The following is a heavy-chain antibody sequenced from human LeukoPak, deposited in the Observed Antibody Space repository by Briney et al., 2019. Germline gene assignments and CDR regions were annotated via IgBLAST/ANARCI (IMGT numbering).Heavy chain of an antibody. CDR3: ARGVYIAAAQYGY. J-gene: IGHJ4*02. D-gene: IGHD6-13*01. Sequence: PSETLSLTCTVSGGSISSYYWSWIRQPPGKGPEWIGYIYYSGTTHYNPSLKSRVTISVDTSKNQFSLKLSSVTAADTAVYYCARGVYIAAAQYGYWGQGTLVTVSS. CDR2: IYYSGTT. CDR1: GGSISSYY. V-gene: IGHV4-59*01.